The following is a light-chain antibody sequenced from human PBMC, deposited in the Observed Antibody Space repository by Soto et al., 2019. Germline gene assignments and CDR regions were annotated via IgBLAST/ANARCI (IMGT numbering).Light chain of an antibody. Sequence: QAVVTQEPSLTVSPGGTVTLTCASNNGAVTSGYYSNWFQQKPGQAPRALIYSTTKKYSWTPARFSGSLFGDKAALTLSGAQPEDEAVYYCLLYYSGSLLVFGGGTKLTVL. J-gene: IGLJ2*01. V-gene: IGLV7-43*01. CDR3: LLYYSGSLLV. CDR1: NGAVTSGYY. CDR2: STT.